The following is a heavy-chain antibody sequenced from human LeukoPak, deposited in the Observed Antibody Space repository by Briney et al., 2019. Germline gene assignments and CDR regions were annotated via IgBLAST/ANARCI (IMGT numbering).Heavy chain of an antibody. D-gene: IGHD2-2*01. V-gene: IGHV1-18*01. CDR3: ARWGLFTSTSLARGYYYGMDV. J-gene: IGHJ6*02. CDR2: ISAYNGNT. CDR1: GYTFTSYG. Sequence: ASVKVSCKASGYTFTSYGISWVRQAPGQGLEWMGWISAYNGNTNYAQKLRGRVTMTTDTSTSTAYMELRSLRSDDTAVYYCARWGLFTSTSLARGYYYGMDVWGQGTTVTVSS.